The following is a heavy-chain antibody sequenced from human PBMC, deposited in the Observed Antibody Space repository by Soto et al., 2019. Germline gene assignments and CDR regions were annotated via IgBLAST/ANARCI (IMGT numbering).Heavy chain of an antibody. D-gene: IGHD3-3*01. CDR1: GFTFSSYS. V-gene: IGHV3-48*02. Sequence: EVQLVESGGGLVQPGGSLRLSCAASGFTFSSYSMNWVRQAPGKGLEWVSYISSSSSTIYYADSVKGRFTISRDNAKNSLYLQMNSLRDEDTAFYYCARSKYYDFWSGYFFSVDYYYYYGMDVWGQGTTVTVSS. J-gene: IGHJ6*02. CDR3: ARSKYYDFWSGYFFSVDYYYYYGMDV. CDR2: ISSSSSTI.